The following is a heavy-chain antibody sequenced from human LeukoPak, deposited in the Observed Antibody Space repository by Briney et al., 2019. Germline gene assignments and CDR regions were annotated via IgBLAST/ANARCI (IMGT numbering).Heavy chain of an antibody. CDR1: GGSISSYY. D-gene: IGHD6-13*01. J-gene: IGHJ4*02. V-gene: IGHV4-59*01. CDR3: ARQAAAADPFDY. Sequence: SETLSLTCTVSGGSISSYYWSWIRQPPGKGLGWIGYIYYSGSTNYNPSLKSRVTISVDTSKNQFSLKLSSVTAADTAVYYCARQAAAADPFDYWGQGTLVTVSS. CDR2: IYYSGST.